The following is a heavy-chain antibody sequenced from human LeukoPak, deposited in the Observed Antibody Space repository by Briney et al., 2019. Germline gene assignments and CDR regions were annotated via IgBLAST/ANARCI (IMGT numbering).Heavy chain of an antibody. J-gene: IGHJ6*02. CDR2: INPNSGGT. D-gene: IGHD3-22*01. Sequence: ASVKVSCKGSGYTFTGYYMHWVRQAPGQGLEWMGWINPNSGGTNYAQKFQGWVTMTRDTSISTAYMELSRLRSDDTAVYYCARESPIVVGKDYYYYGMDVWGQGTTVTVSS. CDR1: GYTFTGYY. CDR3: ARESPIVVGKDYYYYGMDV. V-gene: IGHV1-2*04.